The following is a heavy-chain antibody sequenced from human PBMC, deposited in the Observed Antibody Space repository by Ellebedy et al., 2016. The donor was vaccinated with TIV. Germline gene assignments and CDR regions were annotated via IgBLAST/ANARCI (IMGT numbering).Heavy chain of an antibody. V-gene: IGHV3-43*01. CDR1: GFTFDDYT. J-gene: IGHJ6*03. D-gene: IGHD3-16*01. CDR2: LNCDGGRT. Sequence: GESLKISCAASGFTFDDYTMHWVRQVPGKGLEWVSLLNCDGGRTHYADSVKGRFAISRDNNKNSLYLQMDTLRTEDTALYFCAKEGEPEGGHYFYYMDVWGKGTTVTVSS. CDR3: AKEGEPEGGHYFYYMDV.